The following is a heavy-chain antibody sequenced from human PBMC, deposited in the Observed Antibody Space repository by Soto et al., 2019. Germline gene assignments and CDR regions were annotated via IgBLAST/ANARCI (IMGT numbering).Heavy chain of an antibody. D-gene: IGHD2-15*01. V-gene: IGHV3-30-3*01. Sequence: GGSLRLSCAASGFTFSSYAMHWVRQAPGKGLEWVAVISYDGSNKYYADSVKGRFTISRDNSKNTLYLQMNSLRAEDTAVYYCARDAVYCSGGSCYLNHRGYFDYWGQGTLVTVSS. J-gene: IGHJ4*02. CDR3: ARDAVYCSGGSCYLNHRGYFDY. CDR1: GFTFSSYA. CDR2: ISYDGSNK.